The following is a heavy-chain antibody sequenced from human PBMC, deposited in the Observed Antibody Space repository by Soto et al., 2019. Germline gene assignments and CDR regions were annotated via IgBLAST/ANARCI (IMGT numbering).Heavy chain of an antibody. CDR3: ARMKSIGARRGLKPFDY. D-gene: IGHD6-6*01. V-gene: IGHV2-26*01. CDR1: GFSLSNALMG. J-gene: IGHJ4*02. CDR2: IFSNDEK. Sequence: QVTLKESGPVLVKPTETLTLTCTVSGFSLSNALMGVTWIRQPPGKALEWLAHIFSNDEKSYSTSLKSRLTISKDTSNSQVVLTMTNMDPVDTATYYCARMKSIGARRGLKPFDYWGQGTLVTVSS.